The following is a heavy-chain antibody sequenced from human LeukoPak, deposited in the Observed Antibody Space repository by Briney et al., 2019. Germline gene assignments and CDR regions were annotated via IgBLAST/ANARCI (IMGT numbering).Heavy chain of an antibody. CDR1: GGSISSSSYY. Sequence: SETLSLTCTVSGGSISSSSYYRGWIRQPPGKGLEWIGSIYYSGSTYYNPSLKSRVTISVDTSKNQFSLKLSSVTAADTAVYYCARHSSGLEWLLPFDYWGQGTLVTVSS. D-gene: IGHD3-3*01. CDR2: IYYSGST. V-gene: IGHV4-39*01. CDR3: ARHSSGLEWLLPFDY. J-gene: IGHJ4*02.